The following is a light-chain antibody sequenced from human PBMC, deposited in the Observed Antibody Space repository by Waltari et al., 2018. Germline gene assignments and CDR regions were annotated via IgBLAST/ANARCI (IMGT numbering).Light chain of an antibody. CDR3: SSYAGSNNLGV. CDR1: SSDVGGYNY. V-gene: IGLV2-8*01. J-gene: IGLJ2*01. Sequence: QSALTQPPSASGSPGQSVTISCTGTSSDVGGYNYVSWYQQHPGKAPKLMIYEVSKLPSGFPDRFSGSKAGNTASLTVSGLQAEDEADYYCSSYAGSNNLGVFGGGTKLTVL. CDR2: EVS.